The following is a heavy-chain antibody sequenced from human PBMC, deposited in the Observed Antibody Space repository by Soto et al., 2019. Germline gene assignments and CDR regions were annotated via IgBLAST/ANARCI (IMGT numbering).Heavy chain of an antibody. CDR3: ARGELIAVALGWFDP. CDR2: IWYDGSNK. CDR1: GFTFSSYG. D-gene: IGHD6-13*01. V-gene: IGHV3-33*01. J-gene: IGHJ5*02. Sequence: QVQLVESGGGVVQPGRSLRLSCAASGFTFSSYGMHWVRQAPGKGLEWVAVIWYDGSNKYYADSVKGRFTISRDNSKNTLYLQMNSLRAEDTAVYYCARGELIAVALGWFDPWGQGTLVTVSS.